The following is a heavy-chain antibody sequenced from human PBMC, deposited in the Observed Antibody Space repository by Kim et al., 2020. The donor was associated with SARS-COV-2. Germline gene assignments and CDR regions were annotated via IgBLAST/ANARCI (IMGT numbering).Heavy chain of an antibody. CDR2: ISWKSRDI. Sequence: GGSLRLSCTASGFTFGYYAMHWVRLAPGKGLEWVSGISWKSRDIAYADSVEGRFTISRDNAKSSLYLEMTSLRAEDTAVYYCAAGYNGGAIASYYFDFWGQGTLVTVSS. CDR1: GFTFGYYA. V-gene: IGHV3-9*01. D-gene: IGHD1-20*01. CDR3: AAGYNGGAIASYYFDF. J-gene: IGHJ4*02.